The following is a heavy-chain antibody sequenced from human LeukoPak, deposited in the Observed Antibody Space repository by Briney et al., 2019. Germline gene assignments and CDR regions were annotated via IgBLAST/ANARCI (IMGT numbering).Heavy chain of an antibody. CDR3: ARETGATVFDY. CDR1: GGSISSSSYY. J-gene: IGHJ4*02. CDR2: IYYSGST. V-gene: IGHV4-39*07. D-gene: IGHD1-26*01. Sequence: NPSETLSLTCAVSGGSISSSSYYWGWLRQPPGKGLGWIGSIYYSGSTYYNPSLKSRVTISVDMSKNQFSLKRSSVSAADTAVYYCARETGATVFDYWGQGALVAVSP.